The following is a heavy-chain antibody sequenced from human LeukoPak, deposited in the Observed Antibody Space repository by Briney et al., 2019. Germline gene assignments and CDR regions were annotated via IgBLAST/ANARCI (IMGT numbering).Heavy chain of an antibody. Sequence: GGSLRLSCAASGFAFSSSAMHWVRQSPGKGLEWLAILSFDGSQMYYADSMKGRFTLSRDNSKNTLYLQMNSLRAEDTAVYYCARGISLVTRRDYWGQGTLVTVSS. CDR3: ARGISLVTRRDY. V-gene: IGHV3-33*05. CDR1: GFAFSSSA. CDR2: LSFDGSQM. D-gene: IGHD4-23*01. J-gene: IGHJ4*02.